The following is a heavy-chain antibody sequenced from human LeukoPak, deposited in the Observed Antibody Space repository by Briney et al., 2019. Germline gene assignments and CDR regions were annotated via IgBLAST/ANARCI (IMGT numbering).Heavy chain of an antibody. CDR3: AATYSSSWYGGWFDP. Sequence: SVKVSCKASEFTFTSSAMQWVRQARGQRLEWIGWIVVGSGNTNYAQKFQERVTITRDMSTSTAYMELSSLRSEDTAVYYCAATYSSSWYGGWFDPWGQGTLVTVSS. D-gene: IGHD6-13*01. J-gene: IGHJ5*02. CDR2: IVVGSGNT. CDR1: EFTFTSSA. V-gene: IGHV1-58*02.